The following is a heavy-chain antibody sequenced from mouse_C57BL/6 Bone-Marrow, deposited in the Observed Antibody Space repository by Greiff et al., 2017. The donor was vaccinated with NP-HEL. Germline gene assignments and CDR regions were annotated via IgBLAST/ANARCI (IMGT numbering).Heavy chain of an antibody. V-gene: IGHV8-12*01. J-gene: IGHJ4*01. CDR1: GFSLSTSGMG. CDR3: ARSPIFPYAMDY. Sequence: QVTLKESGPGILQSSQTLSLTCSFSGFSLSTSGMGVSWIRQPSGKGLEWLARIYWDDDKRYNPSLKSRLTISKDTSRNQVFLKITSVDTADTATYYCARSPIFPYAMDYWGQGTSVTVSA. CDR2: IYWDDDK.